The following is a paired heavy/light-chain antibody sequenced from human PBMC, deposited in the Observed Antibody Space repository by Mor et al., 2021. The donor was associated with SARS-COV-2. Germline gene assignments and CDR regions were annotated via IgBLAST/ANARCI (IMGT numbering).Light chain of an antibody. V-gene: IGKV3-11*01. J-gene: IGKJ5*01. CDR2: DAS. CDR3: QQRRNWPPIT. Sequence: EIVLTQSPATLSVSPGERATLSCRASQSVSSYLAWYQQKPGQAPRLLIYDASNRATGIPARFSGSGSGTDFTLTISSLEPEDFAVYYCQQRRNWPPITFGQGTRLEIK. CDR1: QSVSSY.
Heavy chain of an antibody. Sequence: EVQLVESGGGLLQPGGSLRLSCVASGFTFSTYEMNWVRQAPGKGLEWVSYISRGGTTIYYADFVKGRFTISRDNAKNSLYLQMNSLRAEDTALYYCARGGGSFLDFDLWGRGTLVTVSS. CDR3: ARGGGSFLDFDL. CDR2: ISRGGTTI. V-gene: IGHV3-48*03. D-gene: IGHD1-26*01. J-gene: IGHJ2*01. CDR1: GFTFSTYE.